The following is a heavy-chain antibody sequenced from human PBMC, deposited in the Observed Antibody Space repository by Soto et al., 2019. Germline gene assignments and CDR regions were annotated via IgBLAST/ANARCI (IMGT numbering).Heavy chain of an antibody. CDR1: GFTFSSYS. J-gene: IGHJ5*02. Sequence: GGSLRLSCAASGFTFSSYSMNWVRQAPGKGLEWVSSISSSSSYIYYADSVKGRFTISRDNAKNSLYLQMNSLRAEDTAVYYCARDTLPQEYNCFDPWGQGTLVTVSS. CDR2: ISSSSSYI. V-gene: IGHV3-21*01. CDR3: ARDTLPQEYNCFDP.